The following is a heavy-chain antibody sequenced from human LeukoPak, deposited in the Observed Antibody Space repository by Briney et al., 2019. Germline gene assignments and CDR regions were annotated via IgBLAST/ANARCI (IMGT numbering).Heavy chain of an antibody. D-gene: IGHD3-22*01. CDR1: GFTFSSYI. CDR3: ARGIGYYDSSGYELDY. V-gene: IGHV3-21*01. J-gene: IGHJ4*02. CDR2: ISSSSSYI. Sequence: GGSLRLSCAASGFTFSSYIMNWVRQAPGKGLEWVSSISSSSSYIYYADSVKGRFTISRDNAKNSLYLQMNSLRAEDTAVYYCARGIGYYDSSGYELDYWGQGTLVTVSS.